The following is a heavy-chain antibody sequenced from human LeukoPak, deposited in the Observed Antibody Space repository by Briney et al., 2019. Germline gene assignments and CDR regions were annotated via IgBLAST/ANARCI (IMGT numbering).Heavy chain of an antibody. Sequence: SETLSLTCAVYGWSFNDYYWNWIRQPPGKGLEWIGEINARGDTNFNPSLKSRVTISVDTSKSQFSLRLTSMIAADTAVYYCARGAANVDTAMVISWYMDVWGKGTTVTVSS. V-gene: IGHV4-34*01. CDR2: INARGDT. J-gene: IGHJ6*03. CDR1: GWSFNDYY. D-gene: IGHD5-18*01. CDR3: ARGAANVDTAMVISWYMDV.